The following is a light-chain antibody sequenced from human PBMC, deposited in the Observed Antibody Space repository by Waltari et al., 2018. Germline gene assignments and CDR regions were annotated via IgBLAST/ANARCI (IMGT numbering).Light chain of an antibody. CDR2: KAS. V-gene: IGKV1-5*03. CDR3: QQYSSELYT. Sequence: DSQMTQSPSTLSASVGDRVTITCRASQSISDWLAWYQQKPGKAPKLLIQKASTLKSGVPSRFSGSGSGTEFTLTVTSLQPDDVATYFCQQYSSELYTFGQGTKLEI. J-gene: IGKJ2*01. CDR1: QSISDW.